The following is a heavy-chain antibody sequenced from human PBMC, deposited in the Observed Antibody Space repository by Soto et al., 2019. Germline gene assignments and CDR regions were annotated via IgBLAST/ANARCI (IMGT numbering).Heavy chain of an antibody. CDR2: TTGSGANK. Sequence: EVNLLESGGGVVQPGESLRISCVGSGFTFKNYAMTWVRQAPGKGLEWVSGTTGSGANKHYADSVRGRFTISRDNSKKTLYLEMKSLRVEDTAVYYCAKDGDFGEDGPAEDFEHWGQDTLVTVSS. CDR3: AKDGDFGEDGPAEDFEH. D-gene: IGHD4-17*01. J-gene: IGHJ1*01. V-gene: IGHV3-23*01. CDR1: GFTFKNYA.